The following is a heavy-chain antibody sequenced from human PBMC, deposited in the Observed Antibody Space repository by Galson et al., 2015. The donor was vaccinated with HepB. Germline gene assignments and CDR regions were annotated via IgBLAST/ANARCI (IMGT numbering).Heavy chain of an antibody. J-gene: IGHJ6*03. Sequence: SVKVSCKASGGTFSSYAISWVRQAPGQGLEWMGGIIPIFGTANYAQKFQGRVTITADESTSTAYMELSSLRSEDTAVYYCARGLRVVPATYYYYYMDVWGKGTTVTVSS. D-gene: IGHD2-2*01. CDR3: ARGLRVVPATYYYYYMDV. CDR1: GGTFSSYA. CDR2: IIPIFGTA. V-gene: IGHV1-69*13.